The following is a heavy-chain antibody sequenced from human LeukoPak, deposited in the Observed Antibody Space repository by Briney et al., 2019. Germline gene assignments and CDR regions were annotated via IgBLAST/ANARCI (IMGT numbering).Heavy chain of an antibody. CDR3: ARDSGYNAFDY. CDR1: VFWFSNAW. CDR2: INQDGSAK. Sequence: GGSLRLSCADSVFWFSNAWMAWVRQAPGRGLEWLANINQDGSAKTCVDSVKGRFTISRDNAKNSLYLQMNSLRAEDPAMYYFARDSGYNAFDYWGQGTLVTVSS. J-gene: IGHJ4*02. V-gene: IGHV3-7*05. D-gene: IGHD5-12*01.